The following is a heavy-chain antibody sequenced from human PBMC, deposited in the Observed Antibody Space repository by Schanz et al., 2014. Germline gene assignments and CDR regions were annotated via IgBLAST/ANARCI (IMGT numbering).Heavy chain of an antibody. CDR3: AKEGSIYWDRSVDY. CDR1: GFTFRDFG. V-gene: IGHV3-30*02. CDR2: IEFDGIKK. J-gene: IGHJ4*02. Sequence: QVQLLESGGGVVQPGGSLRLSCAASGFTFRDFGLHWVRQAPGKGLEWVSFIEFDGIKKFYADSVKGRFTIARDNSKNTLYLQMNSLRPEDTAVYYCAKEGSIYWDRSVDYWGQGTLVTVSS. D-gene: IGHD1-26*01.